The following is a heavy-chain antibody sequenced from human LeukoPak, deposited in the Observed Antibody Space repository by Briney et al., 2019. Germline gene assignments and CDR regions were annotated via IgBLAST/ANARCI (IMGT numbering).Heavy chain of an antibody. V-gene: IGHV3-21*01. CDR2: ISSSSSYI. D-gene: IGHD1-26*01. J-gene: IGHJ4*02. CDR1: GFTFSSYS. CDR3: ASPRSGSYVLD. Sequence: GGSLRLSCPASGFTFSSYSMNWVHQAPGKGLEWVSSISSSSSYIYYADSVKGRFTISRDNAKNSLYLQMNSLRAEDTAVYYCASPRSGSYVLDWGQGTRVTVSS.